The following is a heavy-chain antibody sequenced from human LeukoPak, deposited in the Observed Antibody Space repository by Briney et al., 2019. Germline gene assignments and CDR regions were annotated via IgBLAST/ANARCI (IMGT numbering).Heavy chain of an antibody. CDR2: IWYDGSKK. CDR3: AMHSGSDWELNY. J-gene: IGHJ4*02. Sequence: PGRSLRLSCAASGFTFSNHGMYWVRQAPGKGLEWVAIIWYDGSKKYYGDSVKGRFTVSRDNSKNTLYLQMNSLRAEDTAVYYCAMHSGSDWELNYWGQGTLVTVSS. V-gene: IGHV3-33*01. D-gene: IGHD5-12*01. CDR1: GFTFSNHG.